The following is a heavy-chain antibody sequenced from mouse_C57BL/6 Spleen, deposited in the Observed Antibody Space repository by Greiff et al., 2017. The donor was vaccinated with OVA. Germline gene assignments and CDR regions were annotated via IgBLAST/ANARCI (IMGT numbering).Heavy chain of an antibody. CDR1: GYTFTSYW. J-gene: IGHJ3*01. CDR2: IHPNSGST. CDR3: TRDYSNVFAY. V-gene: IGHV1-64*01. Sequence: QVQLQQPGAELVKPGASVKLSCKASGYTFTSYWMHWVKQRPGQGLEWIGMIHPNSGSTNYNEKFKSKATLTVDKSSSTAYMQLSSLTSEDSAVYYCTRDYSNVFAYWGQGTLVTVSA. D-gene: IGHD2-5*01.